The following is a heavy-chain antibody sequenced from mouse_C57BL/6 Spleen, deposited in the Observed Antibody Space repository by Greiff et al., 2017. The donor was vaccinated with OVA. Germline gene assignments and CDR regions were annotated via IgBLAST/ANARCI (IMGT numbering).Heavy chain of an antibody. CDR1: GFSLTSYG. D-gene: IGHD1-1*01. Sequence: VKLMESGPGLVAPSQSLSITCTVSGFSLTSYGVHWVRQPPGKGLEWLVVIWSDGSTTYNSALKSRLSISKDNSKSQVFLKMNSLQTDDTAMYYCARRAVVATGAMDYWGQGTSVTVSS. V-gene: IGHV2-6*03. CDR3: ARRAVVATGAMDY. CDR2: IWSDGST. J-gene: IGHJ4*01.